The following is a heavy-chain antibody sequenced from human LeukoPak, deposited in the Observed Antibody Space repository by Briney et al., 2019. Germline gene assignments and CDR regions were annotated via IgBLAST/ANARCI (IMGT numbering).Heavy chain of an antibody. V-gene: IGHV3-7*01. Sequence: AGSLRLSCAASGFTFSSYWMTWVRQAPGKGLEWVANIKTDGGEKYYADSVKGRFTISRDNTKNSVYLQMNSLRAEDTSTYYCARDLVVGTTDYWGQGTLVTVSS. CDR3: ARDLVVGTTDY. CDR2: IKTDGGEK. D-gene: IGHD1-26*01. J-gene: IGHJ4*02. CDR1: GFTFSSYW.